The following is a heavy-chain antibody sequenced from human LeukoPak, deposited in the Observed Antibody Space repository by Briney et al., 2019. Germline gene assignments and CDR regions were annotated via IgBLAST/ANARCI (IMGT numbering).Heavy chain of an antibody. Sequence: GGSLRLSCVASGLTFSNYWMTWVRQAPGKGLEWVANIKQDGSAKYYVDSVKGRFTISRDNGKNSLYLQMNSLRVEDTAVYYCVRAIAAAECYWGQGTLVTVSS. CDR1: GLTFSNYW. CDR2: IKQDGSAK. CDR3: VRAIAAAECY. J-gene: IGHJ4*02. V-gene: IGHV3-7*03. D-gene: IGHD6-13*01.